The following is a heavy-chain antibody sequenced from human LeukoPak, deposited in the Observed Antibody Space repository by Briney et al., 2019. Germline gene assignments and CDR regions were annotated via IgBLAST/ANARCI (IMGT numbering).Heavy chain of an antibody. CDR3: ASLTGYSSGWYIFDY. CDR1: GYSISSGYY. D-gene: IGHD6-19*01. V-gene: IGHV4-38-2*01. Sequence: PSETLSLTCAVSGYSISSGYYWGWIRQPPGKGLEWIGSIYHSGSTYYNPSLKSRVTISVDTSMNQFSLKLSSVTAADTAVYYCASLTGYSSGWYIFDYWGQGTLVTVSS. CDR2: IYHSGST. J-gene: IGHJ4*02.